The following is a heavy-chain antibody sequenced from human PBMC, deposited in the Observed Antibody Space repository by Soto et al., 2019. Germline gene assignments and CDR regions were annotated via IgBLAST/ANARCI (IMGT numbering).Heavy chain of an antibody. J-gene: IGHJ4*02. Sequence: ASVKVSCKASGGTFSSYAISWVRQAPGQGLEWMGGIIPIFGTANYAQKFQGRVTITADESTSTAYMELSSLRSEDTAVYYCAREEGDGESFDYWGQGTLVTVSS. CDR1: GGTFSSYA. V-gene: IGHV1-69*13. CDR3: AREEGDGESFDY. CDR2: IIPIFGTA. D-gene: IGHD7-27*01.